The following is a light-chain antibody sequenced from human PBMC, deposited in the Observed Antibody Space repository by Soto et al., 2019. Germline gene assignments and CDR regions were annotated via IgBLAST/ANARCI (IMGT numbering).Light chain of an antibody. CDR1: SSDVGGYEF. CDR2: DVF. V-gene: IGLV2-14*01. Sequence: QSALTQPASVSASPGQSITISCTGTSSDVGGYEFVSWYQQHPGRVPKLMIFDVFNRPSGVSSRFSGSKSGNTASLTISGLQAEDEANYYCSSYTTNRVPVFGGGTKVTVL. J-gene: IGLJ2*01. CDR3: SSYTTNRVPV.